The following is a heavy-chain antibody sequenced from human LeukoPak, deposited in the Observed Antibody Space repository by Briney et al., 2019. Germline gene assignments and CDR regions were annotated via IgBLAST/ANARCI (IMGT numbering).Heavy chain of an antibody. CDR2: IWYDGSNK. CDR3: ATDRGWRTSGYYLYYFEY. Sequence: PGGSLRLSCAASGFTFSSYGMHWVRQAPGEGLEWVAVIWYDGSNKYYADSVKGRFTISRDNSKNTLYLQMNSLRAEDTAVYYCATDRGWRTSGYYLYYFEYWGQGTLVTFSS. D-gene: IGHD3-3*01. V-gene: IGHV3-33*01. CDR1: GFTFSSYG. J-gene: IGHJ4*02.